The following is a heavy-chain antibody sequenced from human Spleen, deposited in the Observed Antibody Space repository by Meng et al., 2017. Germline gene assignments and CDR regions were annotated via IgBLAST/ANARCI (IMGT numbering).Heavy chain of an antibody. CDR2: ITSSGSTI. D-gene: IGHD5-18*01. V-gene: IGHV3-48*03. J-gene: IGHJ6*02. CDR1: GFTFSSYE. Sequence: GESLKISCAASGFTFSSYEMNWVRQAPGKGLEWVSKITSSGSTINYADSVKGRFTISRDNAKNSLYLQMNSLRAEDTALYFCARVLGGYIYGRYYYGMDVWGQGTTVTVSS. CDR3: ARVLGGYIYGRYYYGMDV.